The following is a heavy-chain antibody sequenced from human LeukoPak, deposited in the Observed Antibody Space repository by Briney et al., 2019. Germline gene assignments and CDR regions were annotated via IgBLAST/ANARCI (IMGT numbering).Heavy chain of an antibody. CDR1: GGSISSYY. Sequence: SETLSLTCTVSGGSISSYYWSWIRQPPGKGLEWIGEINHSGSTNYNPSLKSRVTISVDTSKNQFSLKLSSVTAADTAVYYCARGGAYYDFWSGYFPFGYWGQGTLVTVSS. J-gene: IGHJ4*02. V-gene: IGHV4-34*01. CDR2: INHSGST. CDR3: ARGGAYYDFWSGYFPFGY. D-gene: IGHD3-3*01.